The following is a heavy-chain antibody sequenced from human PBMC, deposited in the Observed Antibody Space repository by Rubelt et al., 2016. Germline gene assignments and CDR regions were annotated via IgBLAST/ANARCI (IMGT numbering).Heavy chain of an antibody. J-gene: IGHJ6*02. CDR3: ARVGSYYYYGMDV. V-gene: IGHV1-3*01. Sequence: QVQLVQSGAEVKKPGASVKVSCKVSGYTFTSYAMHWVRQAPGQRLEWMGWINAGNGNTKYSLKFQGRVTITRDTAASTAYMELSSLRSEDTAGYYCARVGSYYYYGMDVWGQGTTVTVSS. CDR2: INAGNGNT. CDR1: GYTFTSYA. D-gene: IGHD1-26*01.